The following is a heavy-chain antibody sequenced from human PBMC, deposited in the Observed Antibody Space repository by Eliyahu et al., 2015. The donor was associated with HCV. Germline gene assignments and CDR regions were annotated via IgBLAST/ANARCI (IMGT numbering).Heavy chain of an antibody. D-gene: IGHD4-17*01. V-gene: IGHV3-23*01. CDR2: ISGSGGXT. CDR3: AKSPATVPLPPDNWFAP. J-gene: IGHJ5*02. CDR1: GXXFSSYS. Sequence: EVQLLESGGGXVQPGGSLXLSCXXSGXXFSSYSMXWVRQAPGKGLEXVSAISGSGGXTYYADSVKGRFTISRDNSKNTLYLQMNSLRAEDTAVYYCAKSPATVPLPPDNWFAPWGQGTLVTVSS.